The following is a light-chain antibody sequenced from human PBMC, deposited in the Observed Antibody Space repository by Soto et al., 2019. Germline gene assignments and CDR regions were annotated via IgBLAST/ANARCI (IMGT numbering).Light chain of an antibody. V-gene: IGLV1-44*01. Sequence: QSVLTQPPSASGTPGQGVPISCSGITSNIGSNTVNWYQQHPGTAPKLLIYNNNQRPSGVPDRFSGSKSGTSASLAIGGLQSEDEADYYCAAWDDSLNGYVFGTGTKVPVL. CDR1: TSNIGSNT. CDR3: AAWDDSLNGYV. CDR2: NNN. J-gene: IGLJ1*01.